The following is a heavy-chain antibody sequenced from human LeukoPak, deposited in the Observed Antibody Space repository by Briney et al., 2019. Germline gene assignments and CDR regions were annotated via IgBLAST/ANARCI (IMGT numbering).Heavy chain of an antibody. D-gene: IGHD2-21*02. CDR3: ARGPSTSLVFGYYYYGMDV. Sequence: PSETLPLTCTVSGGSVSSGSYYWSWIRQPPGKGLEWIGYIYYSGSTNYNPSLKSRVTISVDTSKNQFSLKLSSVTAADTAVYYCARGPSTSLVFGYYYYGMDVWGQGTTVTVSS. V-gene: IGHV4-61*01. J-gene: IGHJ6*02. CDR1: GGSVSSGSYY. CDR2: IYYSGST.